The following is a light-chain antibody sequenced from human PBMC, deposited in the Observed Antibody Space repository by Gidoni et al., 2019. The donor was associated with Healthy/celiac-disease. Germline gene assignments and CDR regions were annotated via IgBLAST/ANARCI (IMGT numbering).Light chain of an antibody. Sequence: AIRMTQSPSSFSASTGDRVTITCRASQGISSYLAWYQQKPGKAPKLLIYAASTLQSGVPSRFIGSGSGTDFTLSISCLQSEDFATYYCQQYYSYPLPFGGGTKVEIK. V-gene: IGKV1-8*01. CDR2: AAS. CDR1: QGISSY. J-gene: IGKJ4*01. CDR3: QQYYSYPLP.